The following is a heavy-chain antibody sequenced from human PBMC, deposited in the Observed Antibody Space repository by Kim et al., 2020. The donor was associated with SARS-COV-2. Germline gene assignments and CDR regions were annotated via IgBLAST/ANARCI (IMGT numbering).Heavy chain of an antibody. D-gene: IGHD2-21*02. Sequence: KSRFAISRDNAKSTLYLQMNSLRAEDTAVYYCARDGWHIVVVTATTPDYWGQGTLVTVSS. CDR3: ARDGWHIVVVTATTPDY. V-gene: IGHV3-11*06. J-gene: IGHJ4*02.